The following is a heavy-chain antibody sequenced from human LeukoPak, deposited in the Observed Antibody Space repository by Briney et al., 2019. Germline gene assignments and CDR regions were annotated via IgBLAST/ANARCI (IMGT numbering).Heavy chain of an antibody. CDR2: IYYSGST. CDR3: AGRWSCSRTSCLNWFDP. CDR1: GGSISSSSYY. J-gene: IGHJ5*02. V-gene: IGHV4-39*01. D-gene: IGHD2-2*01. Sequence: SETLSLTCTVSGGSISSSSYYWGWIRQPPGKGLEWIGSIYYSGSTYYNPSLKSRVTISVDTSKNQFSLKLSSVTAADTAVYYCAGRWSCSRTSCLNWFDPWGQGTLVAVSS.